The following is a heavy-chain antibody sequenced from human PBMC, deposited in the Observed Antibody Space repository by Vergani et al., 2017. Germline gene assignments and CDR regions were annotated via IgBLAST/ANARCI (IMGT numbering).Heavy chain of an antibody. D-gene: IGHD2-15*01. CDR3: TTDNQQSSLGHGSVTNCYGGVFDI. CDR2: ISSSSSTI. J-gene: IGHJ3*02. V-gene: IGHV3-48*01. Sequence: QLVESGGGWVQPGGSLRLSCAASGFTFSSYSMNWVRQAPGKGLEWVSYISSSSSTIYYADSVKGRFTISRDNAKNSLYLQMNSLKTEDTAVYYCTTDNQQSSLGHGSVTNCYGGVFDIWVEGTVVTVSS. CDR1: GFTFSSYS.